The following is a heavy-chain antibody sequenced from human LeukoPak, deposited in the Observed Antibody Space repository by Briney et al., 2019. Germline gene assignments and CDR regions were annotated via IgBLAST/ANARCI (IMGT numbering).Heavy chain of an antibody. D-gene: IGHD4-23*01. V-gene: IGHV3-49*03. J-gene: IGHJ5*02. CDR1: GVTSCDYI. CDR3: TKATVVPNWFDP. CDR2: IRSKAYGGKT. Sequence: GGSLRLSCTASGVTSCDYIMSCCREGPGEGVGWVGLIRSKAYGGKTENAASVKGRFTISRDDSTSIAYLQMNSLKTEDTAVYYCTKATVVPNWFDPWGQGPLVTVSS.